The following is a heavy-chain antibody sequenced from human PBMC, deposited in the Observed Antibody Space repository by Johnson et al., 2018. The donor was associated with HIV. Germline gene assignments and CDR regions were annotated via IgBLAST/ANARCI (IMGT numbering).Heavy chain of an antibody. CDR1: GFTFSSYW. Sequence: VQLVESGGGLIQPGGSLRLSCAASGFTFSSYWMHWVRQAPGKGLVWVSRINSDGSSTSYADSVMGRFTISRDNAQNTLYLQMNSLRAEDTAVYYCARERLGYSSSGDAFDIWGQGTMVTVSS. CDR2: INSDGSST. V-gene: IGHV3-74*01. CDR3: ARERLGYSSSGDAFDI. D-gene: IGHD6-13*01. J-gene: IGHJ3*02.